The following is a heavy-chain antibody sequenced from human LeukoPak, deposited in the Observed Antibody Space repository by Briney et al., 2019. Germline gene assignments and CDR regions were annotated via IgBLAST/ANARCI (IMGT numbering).Heavy chain of an antibody. V-gene: IGHV1-69*10. J-gene: IGHJ6*02. CDR1: GGTFSSYA. D-gene: IGHD2/OR15-2a*01. Sequence: SVKVSCKASGGTFSSYAISWVRQAPGQGLEWMGRIIPIFGIANYAQKFQGRVTITADKSTSTAYMELSSLRSEDTAVYYCARAGGTERIYYYYGMDVWAKGPRSPSP. CDR3: ARAGGTERIYYYYGMDV. CDR2: IIPIFGIA.